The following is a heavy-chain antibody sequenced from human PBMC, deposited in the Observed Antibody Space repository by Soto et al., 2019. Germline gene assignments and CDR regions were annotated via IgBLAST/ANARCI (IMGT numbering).Heavy chain of an antibody. D-gene: IGHD3-9*01. V-gene: IGHV3-11*06. J-gene: IGHJ4*02. Sequence: QVQLVESGGGLVKPGGSLRLSCAASGFPFSHYYMTWIPQAQGKGQEGVSYISSSSSYTNYADTVKGRFTISRDNAKNSLYLQMNSLRAEDTAVYYCARDMQGGTGTDYWGQGTLVTVSS. CDR2: ISSSSSYT. CDR1: GFPFSHYY. CDR3: ARDMQGGTGTDY.